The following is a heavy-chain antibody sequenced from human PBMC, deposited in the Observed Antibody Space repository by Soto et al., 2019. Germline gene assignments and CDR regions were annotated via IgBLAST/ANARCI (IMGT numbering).Heavy chain of an antibody. V-gene: IGHV4-39*01. J-gene: IGHJ5*02. CDR2: IYYGGSP. Sequence: QLQLQESGPGLVKPSETLSLTCTVSGGSISSGSYYWGWIRQPPGTGLDWIGSIYYGGSPYYNPSINSRVTISVDTSKNQFSLKLSSVTAADTAVYYCARQSAVAGNWFDPWGQGTLVTVSS. D-gene: IGHD6-19*01. CDR3: ARQSAVAGNWFDP. CDR1: GGSISSGSYY.